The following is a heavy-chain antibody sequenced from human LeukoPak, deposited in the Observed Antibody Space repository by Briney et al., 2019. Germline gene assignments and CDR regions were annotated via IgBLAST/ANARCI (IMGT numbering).Heavy chain of an antibody. J-gene: IGHJ4*02. CDR3: ARYFWSGYYPIDF. CDR2: INHDGSEK. D-gene: IGHD3-3*01. V-gene: IGHV3-7*01. CDR1: GFTFSSYW. Sequence: GGSLRLSCAASGFTFSSYWMSWVRQAPGKGLEWVANINHDGSEKYYVDSVRGRFTVSRDDARNSLYLLMNSVTAEDTAVYYCARYFWSGYYPIDFWGQGTLVTVSS.